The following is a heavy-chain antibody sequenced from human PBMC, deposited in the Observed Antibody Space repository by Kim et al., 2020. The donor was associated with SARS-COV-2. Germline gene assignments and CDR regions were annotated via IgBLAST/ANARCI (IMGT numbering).Heavy chain of an antibody. Sequence: YYAGSVKGRFTISRDNAKNSLHLQMNSLRAEDAAMYYCARLETAVTTRIDYWGQGTLVTVSS. V-gene: IGHV3-21*01. CDR3: ARLETAVTTRIDY. D-gene: IGHD4-17*01. J-gene: IGHJ4*02.